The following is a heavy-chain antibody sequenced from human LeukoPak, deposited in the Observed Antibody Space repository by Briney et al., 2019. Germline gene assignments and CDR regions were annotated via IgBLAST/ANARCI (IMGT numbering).Heavy chain of an antibody. CDR3: ARVAEIQLWLRSAFDY. V-gene: IGHV3-23*01. D-gene: IGHD5-18*01. Sequence: PGGSLRLSCAVSGFTFSSYAMSWVRQAPGEGLEWVSAISDSGVHTYYADSVKGRFTISRDNSKNTLYLQMNSLRDEDTAVYYCARVAEIQLWLRSAFDYWGQGTLVTVSS. CDR2: ISDSGVHT. CDR1: GFTFSSYA. J-gene: IGHJ4*02.